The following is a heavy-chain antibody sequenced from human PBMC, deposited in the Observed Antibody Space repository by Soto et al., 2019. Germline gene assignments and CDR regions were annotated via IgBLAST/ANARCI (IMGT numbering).Heavy chain of an antibody. V-gene: IGHV3-21*02. CDR3: AREIFYMDV. CDR1: GFTFSSYS. J-gene: IGHJ6*03. Sequence: EVQLVESGGGLVQPGGSLRLSCAASGFTFSSYSMNWVRQAPGRGLEWVSSITPGSTYIYYVDSVKGRFTISRDNAKNSLYLHMDSLRAEDTAVYYCAREIFYMDVWGKGTTVTVSS. CDR2: ITPGSTYI.